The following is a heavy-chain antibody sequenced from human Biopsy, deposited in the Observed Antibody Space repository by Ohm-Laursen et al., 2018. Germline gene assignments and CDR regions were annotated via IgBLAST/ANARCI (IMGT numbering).Heavy chain of an antibody. V-gene: IGHV4-61*01. CDR1: GGSVTNRNYC. Sequence: SETLSLTCTVSGGSVTNRNYCWSWIRQSPGKKLEWIGYVFYPGNTNYNPSLRSRVTISVDTSKNQFSLKLGSVTAADTAVYYCARDFCDTTSCYTQNWGQGTLVTVSS. J-gene: IGHJ4*02. D-gene: IGHD2-2*02. CDR3: ARDFCDTTSCYTQN. CDR2: VFYPGNT.